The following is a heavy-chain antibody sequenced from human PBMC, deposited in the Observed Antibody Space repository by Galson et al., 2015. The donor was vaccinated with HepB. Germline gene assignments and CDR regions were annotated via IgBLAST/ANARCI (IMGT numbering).Heavy chain of an antibody. V-gene: IGHV3-23*01. CDR1: GFTFSSYA. CDR3: AKDRISSGLNGY. Sequence: SLRLSCAASGFTFSSYAMSWVRQAPGKGLEWVSAISGSGGSTYYADSVKGRFTISRDNSKNTLYLQMNSLRAEDTAVYYCAKDRISSGLNGYWGQGTLVTVSS. J-gene: IGHJ4*02. D-gene: IGHD3-22*01. CDR2: ISGSGGST.